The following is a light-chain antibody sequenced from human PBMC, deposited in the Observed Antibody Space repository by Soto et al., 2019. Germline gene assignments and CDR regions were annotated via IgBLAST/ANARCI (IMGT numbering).Light chain of an antibody. CDR3: TSYTRSSTRV. CDR2: EVS. CDR1: SSDVGAYNY. Sequence: QSALTQPASVSGSPGQSITISCTGTSSDVGAYNYVSWYQHHPGKAPKLIIYEVSNRPSGISNRFSGSKSGNTAALTISGLQAEDEADYYCTSYTRSSTRVFGGGTKLTVL. J-gene: IGLJ2*01. V-gene: IGLV2-14*01.